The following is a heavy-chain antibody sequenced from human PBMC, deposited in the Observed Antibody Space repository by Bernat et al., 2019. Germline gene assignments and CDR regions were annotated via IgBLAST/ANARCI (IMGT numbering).Heavy chain of an antibody. CDR1: GYTFTSYG. D-gene: IGHD3-10*01. Sequence: QVQLVQSGAEVKKPGASVKVSCKASGYTFTSYGISWVRQAPGQGLEWMGWISAYNGNTNYAQKLQGRVTMTTDTSTSTAYMELRSLRSDDTAVYYCARGPDVLLWFRESWDYFDYWGQGFLVTVSS. V-gene: IGHV1-18*04. CDR3: ARGPDVLLWFRESWDYFDY. CDR2: ISAYNGNT. J-gene: IGHJ4*02.